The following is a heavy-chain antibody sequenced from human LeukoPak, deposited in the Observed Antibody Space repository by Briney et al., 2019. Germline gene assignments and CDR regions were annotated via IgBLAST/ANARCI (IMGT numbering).Heavy chain of an antibody. CDR2: IYYSGST. CDR1: GGSISSYY. Sequence: PSETLSLTCTVSGGSISSYYWSWIRQPPGKGPEWIGYIYYSGSTNYNPSLKSRVTISVDTSKNQFSLKLSSVTAADTAVYYCARDRLCSSTSCYTSYYYGMDVWGQGTTVTVSS. J-gene: IGHJ6*02. D-gene: IGHD2-2*02. V-gene: IGHV4-59*01. CDR3: ARDRLCSSTSCYTSYYYGMDV.